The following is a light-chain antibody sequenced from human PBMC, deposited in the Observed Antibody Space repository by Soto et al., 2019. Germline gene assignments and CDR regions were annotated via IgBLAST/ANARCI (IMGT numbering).Light chain of an antibody. CDR1: SSDVGRYNY. CDR2: EVS. Sequence: QSALAQPPSASGSPGQLVTISCTGSSSDVGRYNYVSWYQQHPGKAPKLIIYEVSKRPSGVPDRFSGSKSGNTASLTISGLQAEDEADYYCSSHTSSSTLYVFGTGTKVTV. CDR3: SSHTSSSTLYV. J-gene: IGLJ1*01. V-gene: IGLV2-14*01.